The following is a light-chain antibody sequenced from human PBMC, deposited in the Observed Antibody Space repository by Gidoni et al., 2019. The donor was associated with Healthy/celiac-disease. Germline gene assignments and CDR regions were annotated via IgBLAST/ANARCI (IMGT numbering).Light chain of an antibody. J-gene: IGKJ1*01. CDR1: QSLSSN. V-gene: IGKV3-15*01. CDR2: GAS. CDR3: QQYNNWPRT. Sequence: EIVMTPSPATLSVSPGERATLSCRASQSLSSNFAWYQQKPGQAPRLLIYGASTRATGIPARFSGSGSGTEFTLTISSLQSEDFAVYYCQQYNNWPRTFGQGTKVEIK.